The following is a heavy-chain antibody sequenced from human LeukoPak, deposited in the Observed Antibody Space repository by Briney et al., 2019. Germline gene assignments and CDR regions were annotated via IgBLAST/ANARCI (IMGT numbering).Heavy chain of an antibody. Sequence: ASVKVSCKASGYTFTSYGISWVRQAPGQGLEWMGWTSAYNGNTNYAQKLQGRVTMTTDTSTSTAYMELRSLRSDDTAVYYCARAQLLGGSSTSCFDYWGQGTLVTVSS. CDR3: ARAQLLGGSSTSCFDY. CDR2: TSAYNGNT. D-gene: IGHD2-2*01. J-gene: IGHJ4*02. CDR1: GYTFTSYG. V-gene: IGHV1-18*01.